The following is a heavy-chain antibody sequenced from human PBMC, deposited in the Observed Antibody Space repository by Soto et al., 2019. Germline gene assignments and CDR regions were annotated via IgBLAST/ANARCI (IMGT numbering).Heavy chain of an antibody. J-gene: IGHJ5*02. CDR3: ARVVVVAATHNWFDP. D-gene: IGHD2-15*01. CDR2: IDPSDSYT. CDR1: GYSFISYW. Sequence: PGESLKISWKGSGYSFISYWISWVRQMPGKGLEWMGRIDPSDSYTNYSPSFQGHVTISADKSISTAYLQWSSLKASDTAMYCCARVVVVAATHNWFDPWGQGPLVTVSS. V-gene: IGHV5-10-1*01.